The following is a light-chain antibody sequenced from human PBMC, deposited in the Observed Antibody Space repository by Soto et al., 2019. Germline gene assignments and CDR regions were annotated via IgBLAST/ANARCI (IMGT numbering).Light chain of an antibody. Sequence: EIVLTQSPGTLSLSPGERATLSCRASQGVSSSYLAWYQQKPGQAPRLLIYGASTRATGIPARFSGSGSGTEFTLTISSLQSEDFAVYYCQQYNNWPQWTFGQGTKVEIK. CDR2: GAS. CDR3: QQYNNWPQWT. V-gene: IGKV3-15*01. CDR1: QGVSSSY. J-gene: IGKJ1*01.